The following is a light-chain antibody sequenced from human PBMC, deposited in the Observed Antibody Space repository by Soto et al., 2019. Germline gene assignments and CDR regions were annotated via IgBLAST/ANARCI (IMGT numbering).Light chain of an antibody. CDR2: EAN. V-gene: IGLV2-23*01. Sequence: QSALTQPASVSGSPGQSITISCTGTSSDVGSYNLVSWYQQHPGKAPKLMIYEANKRPSGVSDRFSGSKSGNTASLTISGLPAEDEAEYYCSSYAGDSTSVVFGGGTKLTVL. CDR1: SSDVGSYNL. CDR3: SSYAGDSTSVV. J-gene: IGLJ2*01.